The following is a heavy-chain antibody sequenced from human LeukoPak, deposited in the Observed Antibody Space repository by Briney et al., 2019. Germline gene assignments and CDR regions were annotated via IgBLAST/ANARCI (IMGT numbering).Heavy chain of an antibody. CDR2: INPNSGGT. J-gene: IGHJ5*02. CDR1: GYTFSGYY. CDR3: ARVLRITMVRGVMGGDWFDP. Sequence: VASVKVSCKASGYTFSGYYLHWVRQAPGQGLEWMGWINPNSGGTNSAQKFQGRVTMTRDTSISTAYMELSRLRSDDTAVYYCARVLRITMVRGVMGGDWFDPWGQGTLVTVSS. D-gene: IGHD3-10*01. V-gene: IGHV1-2*02.